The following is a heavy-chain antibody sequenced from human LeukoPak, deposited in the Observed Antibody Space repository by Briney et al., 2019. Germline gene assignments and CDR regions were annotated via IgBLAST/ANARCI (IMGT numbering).Heavy chain of an antibody. Sequence: SGTLSLTCAVYGGSFSGYYWSWIRQPPGKGLEWIGEINHSGSTNYNPSLKSRVTISVDTSKNQFSLKLSSVTAADTAVYYCARGLLYGDDDYWGQGTLVTVSS. CDR3: ARGLLYGDDDY. J-gene: IGHJ4*02. D-gene: IGHD4-17*01. CDR1: GGSFSGYY. CDR2: INHSGST. V-gene: IGHV4-34*01.